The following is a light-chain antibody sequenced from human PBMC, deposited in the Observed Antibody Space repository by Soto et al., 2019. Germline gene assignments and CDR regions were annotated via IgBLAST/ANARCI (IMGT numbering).Light chain of an antibody. CDR2: AAS. CDR3: QQIYSTPPIT. CDR1: QSISSY. Sequence: DIQMTQSPSSLSASVGDRVTITCRASQSISSYLNWYQQKPGKAPKLLIYAASSLQSGVPSRFSGSGSGTHFTLTVSTLQHEDFATYYCQQIYSTPPITFGQGTRLESK. J-gene: IGKJ5*01. V-gene: IGKV1-39*01.